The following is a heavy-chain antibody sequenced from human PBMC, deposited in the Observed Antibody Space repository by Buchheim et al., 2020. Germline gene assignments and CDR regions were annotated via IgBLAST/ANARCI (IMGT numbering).Heavy chain of an antibody. CDR2: VNSGGTTI. CDR3: ARVTGHSDNYAYYYYMDV. Sequence: EVQLVESGGGLVQPGGSLRLSCAASGFTFRGYEMNWVRQASGKGLEWVSYVNSGGTTIDYADSVKGRFTISRDNAKNSLYLQMSSLRGEDTAVYYCARVTGHSDNYAYYYYMDVWGKGTT. CDR1: GFTFRGYE. J-gene: IGHJ6*03. V-gene: IGHV3-48*03. D-gene: IGHD5-18*01.